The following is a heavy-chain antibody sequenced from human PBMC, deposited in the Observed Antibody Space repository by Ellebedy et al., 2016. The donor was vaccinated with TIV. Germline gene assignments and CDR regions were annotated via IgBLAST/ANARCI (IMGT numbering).Heavy chain of an antibody. V-gene: IGHV4-59*08. CDR3: ARHYANGAFDI. D-gene: IGHD2-2*01. J-gene: IGHJ3*02. Sequence: MPSETLSLTCTVSGGSISSYYWSWIRQPPGKGLEWVGYIYYSGTTNYNPSLKSRVTISIDTSKTQFSLKLSSVTAADPAVYYCARHYANGAFDIWGQGTMVTVSS. CDR2: IYYSGTT. CDR1: GGSISSYY.